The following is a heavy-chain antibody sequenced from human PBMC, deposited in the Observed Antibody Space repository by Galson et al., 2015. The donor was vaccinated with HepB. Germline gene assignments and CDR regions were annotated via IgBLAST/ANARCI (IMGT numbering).Heavy chain of an antibody. D-gene: IGHD2-2*01. CDR2: ISYDGSNK. CDR3: ARGDWGPAATDYYYMDV. V-gene: IGHV3-30-3*01. Sequence: SLRLSCAASGFTFSSYAMHWVRQAPGKGLEWVAVISYDGSNKYYADSVKGRFTISRDNSKNTLYLQMNSLRAEDTAVYYCARGDWGPAATDYYYMDVWGKGTTVTVSS. CDR1: GFTFSSYA. J-gene: IGHJ6*03.